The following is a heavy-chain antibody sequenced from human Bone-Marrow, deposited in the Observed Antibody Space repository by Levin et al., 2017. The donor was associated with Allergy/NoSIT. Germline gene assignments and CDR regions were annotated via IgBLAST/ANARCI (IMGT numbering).Heavy chain of an antibody. V-gene: IGHV3-9*01. CDR3: AKGIYGSGSYDFDY. CDR2: ISWDSSNI. J-gene: IGHJ4*02. CDR1: GFSFDDYA. Sequence: PGGSLRLSCAASGFSFDDYAMHWVRQTPGKGLAWVSGISWDSSNIDYADSVRGRFTISRDNAKSSVYLHMNSLRDEDTALYYCAKGIYGSGSYDFDYWGQGCQVTV. D-gene: IGHD3-10*01.